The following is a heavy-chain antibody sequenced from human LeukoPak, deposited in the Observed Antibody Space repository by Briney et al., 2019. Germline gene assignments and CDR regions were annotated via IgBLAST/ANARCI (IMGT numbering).Heavy chain of an antibody. V-gene: IGHV4-59*11. D-gene: IGHD3-10*01. CDR1: GISIRSHY. CDR3: ARGGLTMVREVIIDNWFDP. J-gene: IGHJ5*02. CDR2: IYHSGST. Sequence: PSETLSLTCSVSGISIRSHYWSWIRQPPGKGLEWIGYIYHSGSTSYNPSLESRVAISVDTSKNYFSLKLNSVTAADTAVYYCARGGLTMVREVIIDNWFDPWGQGTLVTVSS.